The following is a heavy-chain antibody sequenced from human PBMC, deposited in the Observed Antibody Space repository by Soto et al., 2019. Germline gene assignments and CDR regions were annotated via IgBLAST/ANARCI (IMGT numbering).Heavy chain of an antibody. CDR3: ARRREFPYDDGMAV. CDR1: GGSIGSGGYS. D-gene: IGHD2-21*01. J-gene: IGHJ6*02. CDR2: IYHIGST. V-gene: IGHV4-30-2*01. Sequence: SETLALTCAVSGGSIGSGGYSWGGIRQPPGKGLEWIGYIYHIGSTYYNPSLKSRVPISVNQAKHQFSLKLSSVTAADTAVYSCARRREFPYDDGMAVWGQGTTVTVSS.